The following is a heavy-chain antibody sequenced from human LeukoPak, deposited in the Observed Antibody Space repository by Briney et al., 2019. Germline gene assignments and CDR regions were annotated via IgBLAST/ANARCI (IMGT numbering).Heavy chain of an antibody. Sequence: SETLSLTCTVSGGSISSYYCSWIRQPPGKGQEWIGYMYYSGSTNYNPSLKSRVTISVDMSKNQFSLKLSSVTAADTAVYYCVRSSTYHLFDDWGQGTLVTVSS. J-gene: IGHJ4*02. CDR3: VRSSTYHLFDD. CDR2: MYYSGST. D-gene: IGHD2-15*01. CDR1: GGSISSYY. V-gene: IGHV4-59*08.